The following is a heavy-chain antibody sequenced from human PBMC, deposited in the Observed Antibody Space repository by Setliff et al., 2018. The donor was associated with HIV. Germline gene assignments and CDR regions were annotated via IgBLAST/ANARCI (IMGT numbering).Heavy chain of an antibody. CDR1: GYTFTSYY. J-gene: IGHJ3*02. V-gene: IGHV1-46*01. D-gene: IGHD3-22*01. CDR3: ARDYYDSSGYRGLDAFDI. Sequence: ASVMVSCKASGYTFTSYYMHWVRQAPGQGLEWMGIINPSGGSTSYAQKFQGRVTMTRDTSTSTVYMELSSLRSEDTAVYYCARDYYDSSGYRGLDAFDIWGQGTMVTVSS. CDR2: INPSGGST.